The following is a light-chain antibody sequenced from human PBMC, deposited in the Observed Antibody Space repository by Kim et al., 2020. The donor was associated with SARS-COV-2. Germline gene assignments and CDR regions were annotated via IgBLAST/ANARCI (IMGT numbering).Light chain of an antibody. CDR3: QQYFATPYT. Sequence: RATINCKSSQNIFYSSNNKNFLTWYQQKPGRPAKVLIYWASIRESGVPDRFSGSESATDFTLTISSLQAEDVAVYYCQQYFATPYTFGQGTKLEI. V-gene: IGKV4-1*01. J-gene: IGKJ2*01. CDR2: WAS. CDR1: QNIFYSSNNKNF.